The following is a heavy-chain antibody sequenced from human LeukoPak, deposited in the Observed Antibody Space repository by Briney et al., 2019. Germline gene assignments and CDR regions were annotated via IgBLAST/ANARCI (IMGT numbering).Heavy chain of an antibody. Sequence: SETLSLTCTVSGGSISGSDYFWGWTRQPPRKGLEYIGSIYYSGDTYYNPSLKSRVTISVDTSTFSLKVRSVTATDTAVYYCARGSDYGGNPPYWGQGTLVTVSS. D-gene: IGHD4-23*01. CDR1: GGSISGSDYF. CDR3: ARGSDYGGNPPY. CDR2: IYYSGDT. J-gene: IGHJ4*02. V-gene: IGHV4-39*02.